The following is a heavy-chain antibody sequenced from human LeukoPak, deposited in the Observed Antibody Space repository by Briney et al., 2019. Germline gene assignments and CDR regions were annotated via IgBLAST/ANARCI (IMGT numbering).Heavy chain of an antibody. J-gene: IGHJ5*02. CDR2: ISTSSSYI. D-gene: IGHD2-15*01. CDR3: AREADGVSSNSRGWFDP. CDR1: GFTVGNNY. V-gene: IGHV3-21*01. Sequence: GGSLRLSCAASGFTVGNNYMAWVRRAPGKGLEWVSSISTSSSYIYYADSVRGRFTISRDNAKNSLYLQMNSLRAEDTAVYSCAREADGVSSNSRGWFDPWGQGTLVTVSS.